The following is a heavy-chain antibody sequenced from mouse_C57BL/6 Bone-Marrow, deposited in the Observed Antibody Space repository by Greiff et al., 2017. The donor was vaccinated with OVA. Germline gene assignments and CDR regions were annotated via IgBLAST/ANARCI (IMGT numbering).Heavy chain of an antibody. J-gene: IGHJ4*01. CDR3: ALAYLYYAMDY. CDR1: GYTFTSYW. D-gene: IGHD5-5*01. V-gene: IGHV1-59*01. CDR2: IDPSDSYT. Sequence: VQLQQPGAELVRPGTSVKLSCKASGYTFTSYWMHWVKQRPGQGLEWIGVIDPSDSYTTYTQKFKGKATLTVDTSSSTAYMQLSSLTSEDSAVYYCALAYLYYAMDYWGQGTSVTVSS.